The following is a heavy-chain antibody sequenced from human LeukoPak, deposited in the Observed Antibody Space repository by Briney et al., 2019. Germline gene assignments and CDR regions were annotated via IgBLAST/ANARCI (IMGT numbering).Heavy chain of an antibody. J-gene: IGHJ4*02. Sequence: ASVKVSCKASGYTFTSFDIHWVRQATGQGLEWMGWMSPNNAKTDYGQKFQGRVTITMDTSINTAYMELSSLRFEDTAVYYCARAEQWPNIFDYWGQGTLITVSS. CDR1: GYTFTSFD. CDR3: ARAEQWPNIFDY. V-gene: IGHV1-8*01. D-gene: IGHD6-19*01. CDR2: MSPNNAKT.